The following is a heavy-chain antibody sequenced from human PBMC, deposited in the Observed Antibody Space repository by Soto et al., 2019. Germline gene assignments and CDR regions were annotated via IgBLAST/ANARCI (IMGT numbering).Heavy chain of an antibody. V-gene: IGHV3-43*01. Sequence: EVQLVESGGIVVQPGGSLRLSCVVSGFTFDDYIMHWVRQAPEKGLEWVSLITWDGRRTYYADSVKGRFTISRDNSKNSLFLQMSNLRTEDTAPYHCVKHMGGRHTTRDGMDVWGQGTTVTVSS. CDR3: VKHMGGRHTTRDGMDV. D-gene: IGHD3-16*01. CDR2: ITWDGRRT. CDR1: GFTFDDYI. J-gene: IGHJ6*02.